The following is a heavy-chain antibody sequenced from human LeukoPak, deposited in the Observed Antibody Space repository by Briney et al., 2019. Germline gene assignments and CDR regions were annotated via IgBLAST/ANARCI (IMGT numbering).Heavy chain of an antibody. Sequence: SETLSLTCTVSGGSISIGSYYWSWIRQPAGKGLEWIGRIYTSGSTNYNPSLKSRVTISVDTSKSQFSLKLSPVTAADTAVYYCARDAPPMDVWGKGTTVTVSS. J-gene: IGHJ6*03. V-gene: IGHV4-61*02. CDR1: GGSISIGSYY. CDR2: IYTSGST. CDR3: ARDAPPMDV.